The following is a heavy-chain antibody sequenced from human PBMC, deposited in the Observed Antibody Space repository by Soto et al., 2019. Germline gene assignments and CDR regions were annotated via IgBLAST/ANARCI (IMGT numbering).Heavy chain of an antibody. V-gene: IGHV3-7*03. Sequence: HPGGSLRLSCAASGFTFSGYWLSWVRQAPRKGLEWVANIKQDGSEKYYVDSVKGRFTISRDNAKNSLYLQMHSLRAEDTAVYYCVRLDGNYPFDYWGQGTLVTVYS. CDR1: GFTFSGYW. D-gene: IGHD1-7*01. J-gene: IGHJ4*02. CDR2: IKQDGSEK. CDR3: VRLDGNYPFDY.